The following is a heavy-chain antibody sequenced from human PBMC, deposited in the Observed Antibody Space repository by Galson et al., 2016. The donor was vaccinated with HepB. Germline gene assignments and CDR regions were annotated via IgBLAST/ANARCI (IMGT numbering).Heavy chain of an antibody. V-gene: IGHV3-33*01. CDR3: ARHRVQYCTGGSCPLDY. D-gene: IGHD2-15*01. J-gene: IGHJ4*02. Sequence: SLRLSCAASGFTFSSYGMHWVRQAPGRGLEWVAMIWYDGSNKYDADSVKGRFTVSRDNSNNTLFLQMSSLRGEDTAVYYCARHRVQYCTGGSCPLDYWGQGTLVTVSS. CDR2: IWYDGSNK. CDR1: GFTFSSYG.